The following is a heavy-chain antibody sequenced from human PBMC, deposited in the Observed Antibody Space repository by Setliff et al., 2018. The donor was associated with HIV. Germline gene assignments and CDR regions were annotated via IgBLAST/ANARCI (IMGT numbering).Heavy chain of an antibody. CDR3: ARAGNDYYDSNGYYYVVDWFDS. J-gene: IGHJ5*01. CDR1: SGSIKSYY. V-gene: IGHV4-59*01. D-gene: IGHD3-22*01. Sequence: SETLSLTCTVSSGSIKSYYWSWIRQPPGKGLEWVSYIYGSGSTNYNPSLKSRLTISIDMSKNQFSLKLNSVTAADTAVYYCARAGNDYYDSNGYYYVVDWFDSWGQGTLVTVSS. CDR2: IYGSGST.